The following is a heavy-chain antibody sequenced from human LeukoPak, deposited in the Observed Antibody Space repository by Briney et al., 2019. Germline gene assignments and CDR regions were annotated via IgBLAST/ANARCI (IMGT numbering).Heavy chain of an antibody. Sequence: ASVTVSCKASGYTFTSYDINWVRQATGQGLEWMGWMNPNSGNTGYAQKFQGRVTMTRNTSISTAYMELSSLRSEDTAVYYCARASTVTTRIYYYYGMDVWGQGTTVTVSS. J-gene: IGHJ6*02. V-gene: IGHV1-8*01. CDR2: MNPNSGNT. D-gene: IGHD4-17*01. CDR3: ARASTVTTRIYYYYGMDV. CDR1: GYTFTSYD.